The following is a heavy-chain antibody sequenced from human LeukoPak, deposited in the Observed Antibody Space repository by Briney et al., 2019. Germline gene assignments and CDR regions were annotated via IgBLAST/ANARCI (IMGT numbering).Heavy chain of an antibody. CDR3: ARTPWGLNYFDY. CDR2: IYYSGST. J-gene: IGHJ4*02. CDR1: GGSISSGGYY. D-gene: IGHD1-26*01. V-gene: IGHV4-31*03. Sequence: SETLSLTCTVSGGSISSGGYYWSWIRQHPGKGLEGFGYIYYSGSTYYNPSLKSRVTISVDTSKNQFSLKLSSVTAADTAVYYCARTPWGLNYFDYWGQGTLVTVSS.